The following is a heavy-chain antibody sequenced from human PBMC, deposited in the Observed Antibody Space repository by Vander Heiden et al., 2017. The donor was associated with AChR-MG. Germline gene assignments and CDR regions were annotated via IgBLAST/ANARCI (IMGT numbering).Heavy chain of an antibody. J-gene: IGHJ6*02. CDR3: AKDISAASYYYYGMDV. CDR2: ISWNSGSM. V-gene: IGHV3-9*01. D-gene: IGHD2-2*01. CDR1: GFTFDDYA. Sequence: EVQLVQSGGGLVQPGRSLRLACAASGFTFDDYAFHLVRQAPGKGLGWVSGISWNSGSMGYADSVKGRFTISRDNAKNSLYLQMNSLGAEDTAMYYCAKDISAASYYYYGMDVWGQGTTVTVSS.